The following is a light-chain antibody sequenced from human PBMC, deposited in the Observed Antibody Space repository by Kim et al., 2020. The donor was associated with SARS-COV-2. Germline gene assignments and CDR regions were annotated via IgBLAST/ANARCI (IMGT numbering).Light chain of an antibody. CDR1: RLGNKY. CDR3: QVWDSTTTV. J-gene: IGLJ2*01. CDR2: QDT. Sequence: SECPGKTASINCSGDRLGNKYAGWYQQKPGQSPVVVIYQDTRRPSGIPERFSGSNSGNTATLTISGTQAMDEADYYCQVWDSTTTVFGGGTQLTVL. V-gene: IGLV3-1*01.